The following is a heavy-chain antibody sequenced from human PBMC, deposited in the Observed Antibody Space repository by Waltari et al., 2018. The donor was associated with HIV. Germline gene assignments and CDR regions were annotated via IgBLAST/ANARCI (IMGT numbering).Heavy chain of an antibody. J-gene: IGHJ3*01. Sequence: QVRLEQWGAGLLTPSETLSLPGAVYGTPFPCYYWTWIRQSPGGGLQWIGEVDHRGSTHYNPSLKSRVSMSVDTFKHQFSLKLASVTAADTAVYYCANLISMTATDVFDVWGQGTLVSVSS. CDR2: VDHRGST. V-gene: IGHV4-34*01. CDR1: GTPFPCYY. CDR3: ANLISMTATDVFDV. D-gene: IGHD2-21*02.